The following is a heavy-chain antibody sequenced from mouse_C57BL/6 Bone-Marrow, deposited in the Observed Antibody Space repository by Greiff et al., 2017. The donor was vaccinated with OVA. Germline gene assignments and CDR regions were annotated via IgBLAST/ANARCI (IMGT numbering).Heavy chain of an antibody. V-gene: IGHV1-72*01. D-gene: IGHD2-3*01. CDR1: GYTFTSYW. J-gene: IGHJ3*01. CDR3: ARNDGYYEAWFAY. CDR2: IDPNSGGT. Sequence: QVQLKQPGAELVKPGASVKLSCKASGYTFTSYWMHWVKQRPGRGLEWIGRIDPNSGGTKYNEKFKSKATLTVDKPSSTAYMQLSSLTSEDSAVYYCARNDGYYEAWFAYWGQGTLVTVSA.